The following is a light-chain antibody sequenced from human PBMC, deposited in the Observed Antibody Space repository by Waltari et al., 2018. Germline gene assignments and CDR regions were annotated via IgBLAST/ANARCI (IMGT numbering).Light chain of an antibody. CDR1: SSNIGLHD. CDR2: SSR. V-gene: IGLV1-44*01. CDR3: AAWDDSLNGWV. J-gene: IGLJ3*02. Sequence: QSVLTQPPAVSGTPGQRVSISCSGGSSNIGLHDANWYQQLPGPAPNLLSYSSRQRPSGVPDRFSGFRSGTSASLAISGLQSEDEADYICAAWDDSLNGWVFGGGTKLTVL.